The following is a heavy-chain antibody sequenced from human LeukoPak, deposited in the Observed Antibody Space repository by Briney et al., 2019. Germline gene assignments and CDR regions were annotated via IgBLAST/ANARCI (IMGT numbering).Heavy chain of an antibody. CDR1: GYTFTSYD. D-gene: IGHD3-22*01. CDR2: MNPNSGNT. Sequence: GASVKVSCKASGYTFTSYDINWVRQATGQGLEWMGWMNPNSGNTGYAQKFQGRVTMTRNTSISTAYMELSSLRSEDTAVYCCARGGYYDSSGYYRIDYWGQGTLVTVSS. V-gene: IGHV1-8*01. J-gene: IGHJ4*02. CDR3: ARGGYYDSSGYYRIDY.